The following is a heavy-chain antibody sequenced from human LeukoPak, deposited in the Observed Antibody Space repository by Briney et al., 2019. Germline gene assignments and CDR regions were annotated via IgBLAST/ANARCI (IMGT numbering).Heavy chain of an antibody. J-gene: IGHJ6*03. CDR2: FDPEDGET. CDR1: GYTLTELS. Sequence: ASVKVSCKVSGYTLTELSMRWVRQAPGKGLEWMGGFDPEDGETIYAQKSQGRVTMTEDTSTDTAYMELSSLRSEDTAVYYCATHSGWFPYYYYYMDVWGKGTTVTVSS. CDR3: ATHSGWFPYYYYYMDV. D-gene: IGHD6-19*01. V-gene: IGHV1-24*01.